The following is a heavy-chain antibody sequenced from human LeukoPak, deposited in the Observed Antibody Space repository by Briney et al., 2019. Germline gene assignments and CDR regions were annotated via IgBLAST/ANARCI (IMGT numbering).Heavy chain of an antibody. V-gene: IGHV3-33*01. D-gene: IGHD2-2*01. CDR2: IWYDGSNK. CDR1: GFTFSSYG. J-gene: IGHJ4*02. CDR3: ATHCSSTSCYDY. Sequence: PGGSLRLSCAASGFTFSSYGIPWGRQAPGKGLEWVAVIWYDGSNKYYADSVKGRFTISRDNSKNTLYLQMNSLRAEDTAVYYCATHCSSTSCYDYWGQGTLVTVSS.